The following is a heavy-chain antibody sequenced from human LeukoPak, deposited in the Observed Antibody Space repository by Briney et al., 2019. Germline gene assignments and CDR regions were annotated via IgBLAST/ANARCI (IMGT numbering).Heavy chain of an antibody. CDR1: GGSFSGYY. CDR3: ASGQLVVY. CDR2: INHSGST. J-gene: IGHJ4*02. V-gene: IGHV4-34*01. D-gene: IGHD6-6*01. Sequence: SETLSLTCTVYGGSFSGYYWSWIRRPPGKGLEWIGEINHSGSTNYNPSLKSRVTISVDTSKNQFSLKLSSVTAADTAVYYCASGQLVVYWGQGTLVTVSS.